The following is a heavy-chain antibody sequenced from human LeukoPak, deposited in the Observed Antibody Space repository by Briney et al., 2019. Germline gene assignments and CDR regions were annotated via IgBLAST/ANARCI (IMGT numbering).Heavy chain of an antibody. J-gene: IGHJ4*02. CDR2: IRYDGSNK. Sequence: GGSLRLSCAASGFTFSSYAMSWVRQAPGKGLEWVAFIRYDGSNKYYADSVKGRFTISRDNSKNTLYLQMNSLRAEDTAVYYCAKDQQPYYSDSSGYLSGDWGQGTLVTVSS. V-gene: IGHV3-30*02. CDR1: GFTFSSYA. CDR3: AKDQQPYYSDSSGYLSGD. D-gene: IGHD3-22*01.